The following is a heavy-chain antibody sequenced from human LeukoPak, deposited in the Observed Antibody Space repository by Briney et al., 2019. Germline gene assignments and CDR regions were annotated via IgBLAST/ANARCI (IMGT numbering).Heavy chain of an antibody. Sequence: SVKVSCKASGGTFSSYAISWVRQAPGQGLEWMGRIIPIFGTANYAQKFQGRVTITTDESTSTAYMELSSLRFEDTAVYYCARDTWVDTAMISLNYYYYMDVWGKGTTVTVSS. D-gene: IGHD5-18*01. CDR2: IIPIFGTA. J-gene: IGHJ6*03. CDR3: ARDTWVDTAMISLNYYYYMDV. V-gene: IGHV1-69*05. CDR1: GGTFSSYA.